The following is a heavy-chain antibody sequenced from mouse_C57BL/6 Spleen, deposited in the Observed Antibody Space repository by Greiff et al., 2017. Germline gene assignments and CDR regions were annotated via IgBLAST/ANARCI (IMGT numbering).Heavy chain of an antibody. Sequence: QVHVKQPGAELVRPGSSVKLSCKASGYTFTSYWMHWVKQGPIQGLEWIGNIDPSDSETHYNQKFKDKATLTVDKSSSTAYMQLSSLTSEDSAVYYCARGGYYYGSSYDAMDYWGQGTSVTVSS. CDR3: ARGGYYYGSSYDAMDY. D-gene: IGHD1-1*01. CDR2: IDPSDSET. V-gene: IGHV1-52*01. J-gene: IGHJ4*01. CDR1: GYTFTSYW.